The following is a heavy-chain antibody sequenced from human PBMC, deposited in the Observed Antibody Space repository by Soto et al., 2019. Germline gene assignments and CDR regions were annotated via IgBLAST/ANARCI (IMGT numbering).Heavy chain of an antibody. D-gene: IGHD2-8*01. Sequence: GASVKVSCKASGYTFTGYYTHWVRQAPGQGLEWMGWINPNSGGTNYAQKFQGRVTMTRDTSISTAYMELSRLRSDDTAVYYCARERVLMVYAIQNWFDPWGQGTLVTVSS. J-gene: IGHJ5*02. CDR3: ARERVLMVYAIQNWFDP. V-gene: IGHV1-2*02. CDR2: INPNSGGT. CDR1: GYTFTGYY.